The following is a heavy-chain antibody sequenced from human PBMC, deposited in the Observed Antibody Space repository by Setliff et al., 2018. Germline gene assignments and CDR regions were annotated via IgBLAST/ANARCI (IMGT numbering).Heavy chain of an antibody. CDR1: GVSISANHY. Sequence: SETLSLTCTVSGVSISANHYWGWIRQPPGKGLEWIGSISPGRSINYNPSLRSRVTISGDTSKNQISLNLSSGTAADTAVYYCARDRRDYIGAGSSEIDYYYYYYMDVWGKGTTVTVSS. CDR2: ISPGRSI. CDR3: ARDRRDYIGAGSSEIDYYYYYYMDV. D-gene: IGHD3-10*01. V-gene: IGHV4-38-2*02. J-gene: IGHJ6*03.